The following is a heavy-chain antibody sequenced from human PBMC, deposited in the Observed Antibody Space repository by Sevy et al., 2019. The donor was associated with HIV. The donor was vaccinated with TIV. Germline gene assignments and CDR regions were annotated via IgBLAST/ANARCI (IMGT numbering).Heavy chain of an antibody. CDR1: EFMLSTYA. V-gene: IGHV3-30-3*01. CDR3: ARDAGYSTDWYPSDY. Sequence: GGSLRLSCAASEFMLSTYAMHWVRQAPGKGLEWVAVISYDGSRHYYGESVKGRFTISRDNSKNTLFLQMNSLRLEDTAFYYCARDAGYSTDWYPSDYWGQGTLVTVSS. J-gene: IGHJ4*02. D-gene: IGHD6-19*01. CDR2: ISYDGSRH.